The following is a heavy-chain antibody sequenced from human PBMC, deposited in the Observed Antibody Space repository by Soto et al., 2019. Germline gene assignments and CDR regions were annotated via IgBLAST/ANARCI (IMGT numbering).Heavy chain of an antibody. Sequence: LRLSWAASGFSFSSHSFNWVRQAPGQGLDWIAYISSRSSLILYADSVRGRFVISRDNALNSLYLQMNSPRDEDTAIYYCARERGEYDSGWYIDRWGQGTPVTVSS. CDR3: ARERGEYDSGWYIDR. J-gene: IGHJ5*02. CDR1: GFSFSSHS. V-gene: IGHV3-21*06. CDR2: ISSRSSLI. D-gene: IGHD6-19*01.